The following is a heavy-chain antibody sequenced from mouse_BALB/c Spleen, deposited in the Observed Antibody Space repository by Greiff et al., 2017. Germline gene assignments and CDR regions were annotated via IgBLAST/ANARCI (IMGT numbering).Heavy chain of an antibody. J-gene: IGHJ4*01. CDR1: GYTFTSYW. Sequence: QVQLQQSGAELAKPGASVKMSCKASGYTFTSYWMHWVKQRPGQGLEWIGYINPSTGYTEYNQKFKDKATLTADKSSSTAYMQLSSLTSEDSAVYYCASSTLTTGAMDYWGQGTSVTVSS. V-gene: IGHV1-7*01. D-gene: IGHD1-1*01. CDR3: ASSTLTTGAMDY. CDR2: INPSTGYT.